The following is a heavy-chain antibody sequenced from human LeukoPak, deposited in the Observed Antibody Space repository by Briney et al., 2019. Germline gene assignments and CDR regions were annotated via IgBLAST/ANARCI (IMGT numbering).Heavy chain of an antibody. CDR1: GFTFSSYA. CDR2: ISGSGGST. J-gene: IGHJ4*02. V-gene: IGHV3-23*01. CDR3: AKALWFGESNFDY. D-gene: IGHD3-10*01. Sequence: GGSLRLSCAAPGFTFSSYAMSWVRQAPGKGLEWVSAISGSGGSTYYADSVKGRFTISRDNSKNTLYLQMNSLRAEDTAVYYCAKALWFGESNFDYWGQGTLVTVSS.